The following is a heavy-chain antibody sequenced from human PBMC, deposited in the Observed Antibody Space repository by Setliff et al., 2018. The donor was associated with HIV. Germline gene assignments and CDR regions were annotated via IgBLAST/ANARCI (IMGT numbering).Heavy chain of an antibody. D-gene: IGHD1-26*01. J-gene: IGHJ6*03. CDR1: GGSISSSSYY. Sequence: ETLSLTCTVSGGSISSSSYYWGWIRQPPGKGLEWIGSIYYSGSTYYNPSLKSRVTISVDTSKNQFSLKLSSVTAADTAVYYCARIVRWELVATSTFFYYYMDVWGKGTTVTVSS. CDR2: IYYSGST. CDR3: ARIVRWELVATSTFFYYYMDV. V-gene: IGHV4-39*01.